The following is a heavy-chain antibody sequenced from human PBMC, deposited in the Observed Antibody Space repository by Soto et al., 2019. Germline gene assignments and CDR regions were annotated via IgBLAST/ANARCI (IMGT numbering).Heavy chain of an antibody. CDR3: AKLVPMVRGVMGAPQRAMRYDDAFDI. CDR2: ISWNSGSI. V-gene: IGHV3-9*01. J-gene: IGHJ3*02. D-gene: IGHD3-10*01. CDR1: GFTFDDYA. Sequence: DVQLVESGGGLVQPGRSLRLSCAASGFTFDDYAMHWVRQAPGKGLEWVSGISWNSGSIGYADSVKGRFTISRDNAKNSLYLQMNSLRAEDTALYYCAKLVPMVRGVMGAPQRAMRYDDAFDIWGQGTMVTVSS.